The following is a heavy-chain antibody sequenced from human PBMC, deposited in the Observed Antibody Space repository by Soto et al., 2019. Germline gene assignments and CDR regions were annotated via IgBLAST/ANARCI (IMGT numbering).Heavy chain of an antibody. J-gene: IGHJ4*02. V-gene: IGHV3-30-3*01. D-gene: IGHD6-19*01. CDR3: ARDTSPYSSGWHNRHFDY. CDR2: ISYDGSSK. Sequence: QVQLVESGGGVVQPGRSLRLSCAASGFTFSSYAMHWVRQAPGKGLEWVAIISYDGSSKYYADSVKGRFTISRDNSKNTLYLQMNSLRAEDTAVYYCARDTSPYSSGWHNRHFDYWVQGTLVTVSS. CDR1: GFTFSSYA.